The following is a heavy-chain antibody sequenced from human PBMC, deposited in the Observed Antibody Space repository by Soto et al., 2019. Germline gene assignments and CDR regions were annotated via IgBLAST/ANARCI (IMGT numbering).Heavy chain of an antibody. V-gene: IGHV3-11*01. Sequence: VQLAESGGGLVKPGGSLRLSCAASGFVFSDYYMTWIRQAPGKGLEWISDISSGGAVSNFADSVRGRFTISRDNTNNSLYLQMNNLRAEDTAIYYCARRLTGRTTGDWFDPWGQGTLVTVSS. CDR3: ARRLTGRTTGDWFDP. D-gene: IGHD1-1*01. CDR1: GFVFSDYY. J-gene: IGHJ5*02. CDR2: ISSGGAVS.